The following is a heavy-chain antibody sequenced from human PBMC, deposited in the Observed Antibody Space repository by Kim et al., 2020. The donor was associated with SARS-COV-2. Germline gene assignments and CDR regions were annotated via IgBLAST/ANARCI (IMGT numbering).Heavy chain of an antibody. D-gene: IGHD6-19*01. CDR1: GFTFSNYY. CDR3: ARWGYSSGWYIDY. J-gene: IGHJ4*02. CDR2: IRQDGSAK. Sequence: GGSLRLSCAASGFTFSNYYMTWVRQAPGKRLEWVANIRQDGSAKFYVDSVKGRFTISRDSAKSSVYLQMNSLRGEDTAVYYCARWGYSSGWYIDYWGQGTLVTVSS. V-gene: IGHV3-7*01.